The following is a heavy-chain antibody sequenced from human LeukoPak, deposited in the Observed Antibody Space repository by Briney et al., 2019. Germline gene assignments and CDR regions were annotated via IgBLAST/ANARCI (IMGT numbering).Heavy chain of an antibody. CDR3: ARVDWNDFLDY. CDR2: IYYSGSA. CDR1: GGSISSYY. Sequence: PSETLSLTCTVSGGSISSYYWSWIRKPPGKGLEWIGYIYYSGSANYNPSLKSRVTISVDTSKNQVSLKLSSVTAADTAVYYCARVDWNDFLDYWGQGTLVTVSS. D-gene: IGHD1-1*01. J-gene: IGHJ4*02. V-gene: IGHV4-59*01.